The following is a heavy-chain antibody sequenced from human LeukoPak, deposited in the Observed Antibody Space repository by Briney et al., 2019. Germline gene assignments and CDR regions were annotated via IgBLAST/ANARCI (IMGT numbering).Heavy chain of an antibody. Sequence: PSGTLSLTCAVSGGSISSSNWWSWVRQPPGKGLEWIGEIYHSGSTNYNPSLKSRVTISVDKSKNLFSLKLSSVTAADTAVYYCARASYDFWSGCAFDYWGQGTLVTVSS. V-gene: IGHV4-4*02. D-gene: IGHD3-3*01. CDR3: ARASYDFWSGCAFDY. CDR1: GGSISSSNW. CDR2: IYHSGST. J-gene: IGHJ4*02.